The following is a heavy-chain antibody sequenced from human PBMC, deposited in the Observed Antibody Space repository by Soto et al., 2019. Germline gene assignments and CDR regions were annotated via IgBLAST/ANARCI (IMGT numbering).Heavy chain of an antibody. D-gene: IGHD2-15*01. CDR3: ARDPQYCSGGSCRYRTHYYYGMDV. CDR2: IWYDGSNK. J-gene: IGHJ6*02. V-gene: IGHV3-33*01. Sequence: PGGSLRLSCAASGFTFSSYGMHWVRQAPGKGLEWVAVIWYDGSNKYYADSVKGRFTISRDNSKNTLYLQMNSLRAEDTAVYYCARDPQYCSGGSCRYRTHYYYGMDVWGQGTTVTVSS. CDR1: GFTFSSYG.